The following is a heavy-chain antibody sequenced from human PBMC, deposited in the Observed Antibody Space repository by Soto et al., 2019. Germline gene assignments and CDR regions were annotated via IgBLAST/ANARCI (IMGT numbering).Heavy chain of an antibody. V-gene: IGHV1-2*02. J-gene: IGHJ6*02. CDR3: AREFVAARLLNGPYYYGMDV. D-gene: IGHD6-6*01. CDR2: INPNSGGT. Sequence: ASVKVSCKASGYTFTGYYMHWVRQAPGQGLEWMGWINPNSGGTNYAQKFQGRVTMTRDTSISTAYMELSRLRSDDTAVYYCAREFVAARLLNGPYYYGMDVWGQGTTVTVSS. CDR1: GYTFTGYY.